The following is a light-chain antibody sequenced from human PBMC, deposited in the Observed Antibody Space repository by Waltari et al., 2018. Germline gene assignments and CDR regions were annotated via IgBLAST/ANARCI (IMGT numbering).Light chain of an antibody. Sequence: DIQMTQSPSTLSASVGDRVIITCRASQSISKWLALYQQKPGKAPNLLIYKASTLESGVPSRFSGSGSGTDFSLTISSLQPDDFATYYCQQYNSYSLLTFGGGTKIGIK. V-gene: IGKV1-5*03. CDR3: QQYNSYSLLT. J-gene: IGKJ4*01. CDR2: KAS. CDR1: QSISKW.